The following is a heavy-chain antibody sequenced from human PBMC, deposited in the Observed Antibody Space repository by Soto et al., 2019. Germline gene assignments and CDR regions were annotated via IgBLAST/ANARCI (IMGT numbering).Heavy chain of an antibody. CDR3: ARVPRFDTWYFDY. CDR2: LWYDGSRE. V-gene: IGHV3-33*01. Sequence: QVQLVESGGGVVQPGRSLRLSCAASGFSVNTHVIHWIRQAPGKGLEWVAVLWYDGSREYYADSVKGRFTIPRDNSKNMMYLQMDNLRVEDTAVYYCARVPRFDTWYFDYWGQGTLATVSS. CDR1: GFSVNTHV. J-gene: IGHJ4*02. D-gene: IGHD2-2*02.